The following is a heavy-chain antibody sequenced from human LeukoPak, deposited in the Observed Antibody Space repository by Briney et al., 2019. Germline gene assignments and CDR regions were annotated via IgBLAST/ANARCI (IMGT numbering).Heavy chain of an antibody. CDR2: FDPEDGET. CDR1: GYTFTSYD. D-gene: IGHD3-3*01. CDR3: ALRHYDFWSGYYGTEYYFDY. V-gene: IGHV1-24*01. Sequence: VASVKVSCKASGYTFTSYDINWVRQAPGKGLEWMGGFDPEDGETIYAQKFQGRVTMTEDTSTDTAYMELSSLRSEDTAVYYCALRHYDFWSGYYGTEYYFDYWGQGTLVTVSS. J-gene: IGHJ4*02.